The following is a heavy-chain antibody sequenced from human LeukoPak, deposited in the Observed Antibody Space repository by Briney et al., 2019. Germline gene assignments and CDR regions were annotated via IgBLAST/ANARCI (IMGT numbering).Heavy chain of an antibody. V-gene: IGHV1-18*01. CDR2: ISGSNGNT. D-gene: IGHD2-2*01. J-gene: IGHJ4*02. CDR1: GYTFTKYG. CDR3: ARARDRVPAAEFDH. Sequence: GASVKVSCKASGYTFTKYGISWVRQAPGQGLEWMGWISGSNGNTNYAQKVQGRVTMTTDTSTSTAFVELSSLRSEDTAVYYCARARDRVPAAEFDHWGQGTLVTVSS.